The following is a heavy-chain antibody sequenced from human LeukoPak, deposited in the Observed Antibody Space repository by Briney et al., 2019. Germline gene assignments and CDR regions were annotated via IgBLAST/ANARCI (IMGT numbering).Heavy chain of an antibody. D-gene: IGHD2-21*02. CDR1: GGSISSSSYY. J-gene: IGHJ4*02. CDR3: AMTARYYFVY. CDR2: IYYSGST. V-gene: IGHV4-39*01. Sequence: SETLSLTCTVSGGSISSSSYYWGWIRQPPGKGLEWIGSIYYSGSTYYNPSLKSRVTISVDTSKNQFSLKLSSVTAADTAVYYCAMTARYYFVYWGQGTLVTVSS.